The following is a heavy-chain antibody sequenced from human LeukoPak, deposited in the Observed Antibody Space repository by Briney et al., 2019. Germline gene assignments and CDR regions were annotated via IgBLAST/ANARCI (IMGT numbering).Heavy chain of an antibody. J-gene: IGHJ4*02. D-gene: IGHD5-24*01. CDR2: IGSNGDDK. CDR1: GFTFNNYA. Sequence: PGGSLRLSCAVSGFTFNNYAINWVRQAPGKGLEWLSYIGSNGDDKLYADSVKGRFTISRDDAKNSVYLQMNILRDEDTALYYCARDLDGDEDFDYWGQGTLVTVSS. V-gene: IGHV3-48*03. CDR3: ARDLDGDEDFDY.